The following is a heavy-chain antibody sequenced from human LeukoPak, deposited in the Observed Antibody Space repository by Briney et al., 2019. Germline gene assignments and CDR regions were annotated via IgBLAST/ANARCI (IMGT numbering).Heavy chain of an antibody. V-gene: IGHV3-23*01. CDR2: ISGSGGST. CDR1: GFTFSSYA. D-gene: IGHD6-13*01. J-gene: IGHJ4*02. CDR3: AKGLEQLVDLGSDY. Sequence: GGSLRLSCAASGFTFSSYAMSWARQAPGKGLEWVSAISGSGGSTYYADSVKGRFTISRDNSKNTLYLQMNSLRAEDTAVYYCAKGLEQLVDLGSDYWGQGTLVTVSS.